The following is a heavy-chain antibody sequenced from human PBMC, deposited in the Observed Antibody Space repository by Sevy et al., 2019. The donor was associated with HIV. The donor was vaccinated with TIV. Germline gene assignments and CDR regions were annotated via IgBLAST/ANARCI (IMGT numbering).Heavy chain of an antibody. CDR1: GFTFKNWG. V-gene: IGHV3-30*18. CDR3: AKAVDTMGFYLDH. D-gene: IGHD3-10*01. CDR2: ISNDGTKE. J-gene: IGHJ4*02. Sequence: GGSLRLSCAASGFTFKNWGMHWARQAPGKGLEGVTIISNDGTKELYADSVKGRFTISRDNSKNTLNLQMNNLRPEDTAVYYCAKAVDTMGFYLDHWGQGTLVTVSS.